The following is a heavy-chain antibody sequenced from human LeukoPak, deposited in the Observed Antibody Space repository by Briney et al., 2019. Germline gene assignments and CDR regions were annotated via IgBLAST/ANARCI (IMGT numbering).Heavy chain of an antibody. Sequence: PGGSLRLSCAASGFTFSNAWMSWVRQAPGKGLEWVGRIKSKTDGWTTDYAAPVKGRFTISRDDSKNTLYLQMNSLKTEDTAVYYCARDHGGSGSSWGQGTLVTVSS. D-gene: IGHD3-10*01. CDR2: IKSKTDGWTT. CDR1: GFTFSNAW. CDR3: ARDHGGSGSS. V-gene: IGHV3-15*01. J-gene: IGHJ5*02.